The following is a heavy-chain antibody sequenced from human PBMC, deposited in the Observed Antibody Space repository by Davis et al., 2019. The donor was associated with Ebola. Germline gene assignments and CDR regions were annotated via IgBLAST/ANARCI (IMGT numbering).Heavy chain of an antibody. CDR3: ARGRVLWFGELLSLPVDY. CDR1: GYTFTNYY. J-gene: IGHJ4*02. V-gene: IGHV1-2*02. Sequence: AASVKVSCKASGYTFTNYYMHWVRQAPGQGLEWMGMINPNDGRTIYAQKFQGRVTMTRDTSISTAYMELSRLRSDDTAVYYCARGRVLWFGELLSLPVDYWGQGTLVTVSS. D-gene: IGHD3-10*01. CDR2: INPNDGRT.